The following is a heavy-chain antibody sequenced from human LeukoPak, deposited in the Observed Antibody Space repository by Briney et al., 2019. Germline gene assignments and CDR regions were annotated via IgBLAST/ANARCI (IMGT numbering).Heavy chain of an antibody. CDR3: AKFYRATRGACDS. V-gene: IGHV3-30*02. Sequence: PGGSLRLSCAASGLTFSSYGMHWVRQAPGKGLEWVAFIRYDGSNKYYADSVKGRFTISRDNSKNTLYLQMNSLRAEDTAIYYCAKFYRATRGACDSWGQGTLVTVSS. J-gene: IGHJ4*02. CDR2: IRYDGSNK. CDR1: GLTFSSYG. D-gene: IGHD2-21*02.